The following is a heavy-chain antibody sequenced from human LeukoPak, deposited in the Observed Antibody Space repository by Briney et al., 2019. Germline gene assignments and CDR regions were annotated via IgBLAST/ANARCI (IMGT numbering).Heavy chain of an antibody. J-gene: IGHJ4*02. CDR3: ARDAKPVCPFDY. Sequence: ASVKVSCKASGYTFTGYYMHWVRQAPGQGLEWMGWINPNSGGTNYAQKFQGRVTMTRDTSISTAYMELSRLRSDDTAVYYCARDAKPVCPFDYWGQGTLVTVSS. CDR1: GYTFTGYY. V-gene: IGHV1-2*02. CDR2: INPNSGGT. D-gene: IGHD2-2*01.